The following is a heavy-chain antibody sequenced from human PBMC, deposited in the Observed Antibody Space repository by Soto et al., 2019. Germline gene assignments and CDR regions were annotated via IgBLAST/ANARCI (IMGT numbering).Heavy chain of an antibody. CDR2: ISGSGSPT. CDR1: GFRFSSYA. CDR3: ARDMSGGTYNYYYGMDV. Sequence: PGVSLRLSCAASGFRFSSYAMTWVRQAPGRGLEWVSAISGSGSPTYYADSVKGRFTISRDNSKNTLYLQMNSLRADDTAVYYCARDMSGGTYNYYYGMDVWGQGT. V-gene: IGHV3-23*01. J-gene: IGHJ6*02. D-gene: IGHD1-26*01.